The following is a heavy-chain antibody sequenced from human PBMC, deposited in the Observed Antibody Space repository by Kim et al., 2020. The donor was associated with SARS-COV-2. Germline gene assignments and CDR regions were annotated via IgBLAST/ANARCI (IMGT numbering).Heavy chain of an antibody. Sequence: GGSLRLSCATSGFTFSSYWMHWVRQAPGKGLEWVASMNQDGSEENYVDSVKGRFTISRDNAKKSLYLQMNSLRAEDTAVYYCARQSSRSFDSWGQGTLVTVSS. D-gene: IGHD6-19*01. V-gene: IGHV3-7*03. J-gene: IGHJ4*02. CDR2: MNQDGSEE. CDR1: GFTFSSYW. CDR3: ARQSSRSFDS.